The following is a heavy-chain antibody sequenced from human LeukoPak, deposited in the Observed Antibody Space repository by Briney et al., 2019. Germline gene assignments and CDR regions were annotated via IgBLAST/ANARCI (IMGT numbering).Heavy chain of an antibody. CDR3: ATDPSGPSDRSGWYYFDN. V-gene: IGHV3-7*01. CDR2: IKQDASET. D-gene: IGHD6-19*01. CDR1: GFIVSNYC. J-gene: IGHJ4*02. Sequence: PGGALRLSCAASGFIVSNYCMGCVRQAPGKGLEWVAYIKQDASETYYVDSVRGRFSISRDNAQNSLFLQMNSLRAEDTAVYYCATDPSGPSDRSGWYYFDNWGQGTLVTVSS.